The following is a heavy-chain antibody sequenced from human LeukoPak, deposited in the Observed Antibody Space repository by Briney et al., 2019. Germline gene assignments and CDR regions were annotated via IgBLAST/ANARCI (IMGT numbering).Heavy chain of an antibody. CDR3: ARDEEYDSSGYYSSHMFY. D-gene: IGHD3-22*01. J-gene: IGHJ4*02. Sequence: ASVKVSCKASGYTFTSYGISWVRQAPGQGLEWMAWISAYNGNTNYAQKLQGRVTMTTDTSTSTAYMELRSLRSDDTAVYYCARDEEYDSSGYYSSHMFYWGQGTLVTVSS. V-gene: IGHV1-18*01. CDR1: GYTFTSYG. CDR2: ISAYNGNT.